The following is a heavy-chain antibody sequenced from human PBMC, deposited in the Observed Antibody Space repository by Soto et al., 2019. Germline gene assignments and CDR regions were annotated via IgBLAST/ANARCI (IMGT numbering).Heavy chain of an antibody. J-gene: IGHJ3*02. Sequence: SETLSLTCTVSGGSISSYYWSWIRQPPGKGLEWIGYIYYSGSTNYNPSLKSRVTISVDTSKNQFSLKLSSVTAADTAVYYCARDIGVYYNPAGAFDIWGQGTMVTVSS. D-gene: IGHD3-10*01. CDR1: GGSISSYY. CDR2: IYYSGST. V-gene: IGHV4-59*01. CDR3: ARDIGVYYNPAGAFDI.